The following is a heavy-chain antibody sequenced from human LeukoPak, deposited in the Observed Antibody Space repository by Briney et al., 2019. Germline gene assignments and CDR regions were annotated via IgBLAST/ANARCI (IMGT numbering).Heavy chain of an antibody. V-gene: IGHV4-59*01. CDR1: GGSFSSYY. J-gene: IGHJ4*02. CDR3: ATSGQYQLLWY. D-gene: IGHD2-2*01. Sequence: SETLSLTCAVCGGSFSSYYWSWIRQPPGKGLEWIGYIYYSGSANYNPSLKSRVTISVDTSKNQFSLKLSSVTAADTAVYYCATSGQYQLLWYWGQGTLVTVSS. CDR2: IYYSGSA.